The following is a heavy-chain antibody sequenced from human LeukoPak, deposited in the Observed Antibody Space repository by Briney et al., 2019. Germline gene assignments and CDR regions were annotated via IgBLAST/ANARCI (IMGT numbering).Heavy chain of an antibody. V-gene: IGHV3-48*02. D-gene: IGHD6-6*01. CDR1: GFTFGVFA. CDR3: ARSANPGVHEFDP. J-gene: IGHJ5*02. CDR2: ITSSSNI. Sequence: PGGSLRLSCEAPGFTFGVFALAWVAQAPGRGLGWLSYITSSSNINYADSVKGRFTISRDNAKNSLYLQMNSLRDEDTAVYYCARSANPGVHEFDPWGQGTLVTVSS.